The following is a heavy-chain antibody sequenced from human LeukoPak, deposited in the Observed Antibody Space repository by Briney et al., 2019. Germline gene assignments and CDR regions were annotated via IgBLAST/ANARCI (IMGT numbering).Heavy chain of an antibody. V-gene: IGHV7-4-1*02. CDR2: INTNTGNP. J-gene: IGHJ6*02. Sequence: GASVKVSCKASGYTFTGYYMHWVRQAPGQGLEWMGWINTNTGNPTYAQGFTGRFVFSLDTSVSTAYLQISSLKAEDTAVYYCARDLHPAQWPYYYYGMDVWGQGTTVTVSS. CDR3: ARDLHPAQWPYYYYGMDV. CDR1: GYTFTGYY. D-gene: IGHD6-19*01.